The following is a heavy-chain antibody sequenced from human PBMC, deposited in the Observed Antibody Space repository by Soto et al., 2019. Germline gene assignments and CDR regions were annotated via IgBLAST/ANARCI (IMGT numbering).Heavy chain of an antibody. Sequence: PGGSLRLSCAASGFTFSSYSMNWVRQAPGKGLEWVSSISSSSSYIYYADSVKGRFTISRDNAKNSLYLQMNSLRAEDTAVYYCAKDLGSSWSNYYYYGMDVWGQGTTVTV. V-gene: IGHV3-21*01. CDR2: ISSSSSYI. D-gene: IGHD6-13*01. J-gene: IGHJ6*02. CDR3: AKDLGSSWSNYYYYGMDV. CDR1: GFTFSSYS.